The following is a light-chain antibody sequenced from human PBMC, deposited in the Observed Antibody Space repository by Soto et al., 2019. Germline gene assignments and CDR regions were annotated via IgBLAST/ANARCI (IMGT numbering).Light chain of an antibody. CDR3: QQYGTSWT. V-gene: IGKV3-20*01. CDR2: TAS. J-gene: IGKJ1*01. CDR1: QSVGGNY. Sequence: EIMLTQSPGTLSLSPGASATLSCRSSQSVGGNYLAWYQHKPGQAPRLLIYTASSRAPGVPDRLSGSGSGTDFILSISRLEPEDFAVYYCQQYGTSWTFGQGTKVDIK.